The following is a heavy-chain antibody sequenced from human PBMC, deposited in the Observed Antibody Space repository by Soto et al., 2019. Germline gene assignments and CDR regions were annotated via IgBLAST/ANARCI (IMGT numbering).Heavy chain of an antibody. D-gene: IGHD3-10*01. J-gene: IGHJ5*02. CDR3: ARMAPFGSLNSFAP. CDR1: GYSFTNND. CDR2: MNPASGHT. Sequence: GASVKVSCKASGYSFTNNDVTWVAQSTGQGLEWMGWMNPASGHTGYAQKFQGRVTMTRHISIATAYMGLSSLRSDDTAIYYCARMAPFGSLNSFAPWVQGTLVTVSS. V-gene: IGHV1-8*01.